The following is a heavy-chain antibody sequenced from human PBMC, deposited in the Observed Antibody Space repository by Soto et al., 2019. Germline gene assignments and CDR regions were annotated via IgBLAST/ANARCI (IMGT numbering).Heavy chain of an antibody. CDR1: GFTFSSYW. CDR3: ALPPLDYYDSSGYYTDY. Sequence: VQLVQSGGGLVQPGGSLRLSCAASGFTFSSYWMHWVRQAPGKGLVWVSRINSDGSSTSYADSVKGRFTISRDNAKNTLYLQMNSLRAEDTAVYYCALPPLDYYDSSGYYTDYWGQGTLVTVSS. J-gene: IGHJ4*02. V-gene: IGHV3-74*01. CDR2: INSDGSST. D-gene: IGHD3-22*01.